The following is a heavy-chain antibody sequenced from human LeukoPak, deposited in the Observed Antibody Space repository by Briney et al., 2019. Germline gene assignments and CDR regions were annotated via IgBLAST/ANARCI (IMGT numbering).Heavy chain of an antibody. CDR1: GGSLSDYY. D-gene: IGHD4/OR15-4a*01. V-gene: IGHV4-59*06. J-gene: IGHJ5*02. CDR2: IWYSGFT. CDR3: ARVRDWFDP. Sequence: PSETLSLTCSVYGGSLSDYYWSWIRQPPGKGLEWIGYIWYSGFTYYNPSLKSRVTISVDTSKDQFFLKLSSVTAADTAMYYCARVRDWFDPWGQGTLVTDSS.